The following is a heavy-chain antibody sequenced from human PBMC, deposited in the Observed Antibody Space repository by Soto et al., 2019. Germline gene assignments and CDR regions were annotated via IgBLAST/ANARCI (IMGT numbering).Heavy chain of an antibody. CDR1: GYTFTSYG. CDR2: IRAYNGNT. V-gene: IGHV1-18*01. Sequence: QVQLVQSGAEVKKPGASVKVSCKASGYTFTSYGISWVRQAPGQGLEWMGWIRAYNGNTNYAQKLQGRVTMTTDTSTSTAYMELRSLRSDDTAVYYCAREGYYDSSGYQYGMDVWGQGTTVTVSS. D-gene: IGHD3-22*01. J-gene: IGHJ6*02. CDR3: AREGYYDSSGYQYGMDV.